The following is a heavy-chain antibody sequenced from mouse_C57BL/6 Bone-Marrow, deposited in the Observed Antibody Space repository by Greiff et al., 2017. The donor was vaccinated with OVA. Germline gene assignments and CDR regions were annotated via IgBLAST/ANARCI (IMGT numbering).Heavy chain of an antibody. CDR2: INPYNGGT. D-gene: IGHD4-1*01. J-gene: IGHJ2*01. Sequence: RVLVKPGASVKMSCKASGYTFTDYYMNWVKQSHGKSLEWIGVINPYNGGTSYNQKFKGKATLTVDKSSSTAYMELNSLTSEDSAVYYCAREETGYFDYWGQGTTLTVSS. V-gene: IGHV1-19*01. CDR3: AREETGYFDY. CDR1: GYTFTDYY.